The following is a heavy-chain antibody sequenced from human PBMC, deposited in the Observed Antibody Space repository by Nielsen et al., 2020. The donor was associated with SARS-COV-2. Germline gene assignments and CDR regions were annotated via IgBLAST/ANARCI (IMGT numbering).Heavy chain of an antibody. CDR3: ARAKGGSGNNSDY. CDR1: GFTFSSYA. D-gene: IGHD3-10*01. CDR2: ISYDGSNK. V-gene: IGHV3-30-3*01. J-gene: IGHJ4*02. Sequence: GSLKISCAASGFTFSSYAMHWVRQAPGKGLEWVAVISYDGSNKYYADSVKGRFTISRDNSKNTLYLQMNSLRAEDTAVYYCARAKGGSGNNSDYWGQGTLVTVSS.